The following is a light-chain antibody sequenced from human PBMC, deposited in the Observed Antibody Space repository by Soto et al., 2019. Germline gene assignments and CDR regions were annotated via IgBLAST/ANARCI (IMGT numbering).Light chain of an antibody. CDR2: INSDGSH. CDR3: QTWGTAVHDVI. V-gene: IGLV4-69*01. J-gene: IGLJ2*01. Sequence: QSVLTQSPSASASLGASVKLTCTLSSGHSSYAIAWHQQQPDKGPRYLMKINSDGSHSKGDGIPDRFSGSSSGAERHLTISSLQSEDEADYYCQTWGTAVHDVIFGGGTKVTVL. CDR1: SGHSSYA.